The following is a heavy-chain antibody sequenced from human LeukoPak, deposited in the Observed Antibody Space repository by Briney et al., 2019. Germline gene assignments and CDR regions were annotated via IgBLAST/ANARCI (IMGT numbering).Heavy chain of an antibody. CDR2: INHSGST. J-gene: IGHJ6*02. V-gene: IGHV4-34*01. CDR1: GGSFSGYY. CDR3: ARDGEYYYGMDV. D-gene: IGHD3-3*01. Sequence: SETLSLTCAVYGGSFSGYYWSWIRQPPGKGLEWIGEINHSGSTNYNPSLKSRVTISVDTSKNQFSLKLSSVTAADTAVYYCARDGEYYYGMDVWGQGTTVTVSS.